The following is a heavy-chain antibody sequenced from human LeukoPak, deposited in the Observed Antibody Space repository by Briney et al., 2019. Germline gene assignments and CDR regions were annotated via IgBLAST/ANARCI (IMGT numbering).Heavy chain of an antibody. D-gene: IGHD5-12*01. V-gene: IGHV3-21*04. Sequence: GGSLRLSCAASGFTFSSYSMNWVRQAPGKGLEWVSSISSSSSYIYYADSVKGRFTISRDNAKNPLYLQMNSLRAEDTAVYYCASNSGYDYELRYWGQGTLVTVSS. CDR3: ASNSGYDYELRY. J-gene: IGHJ4*02. CDR1: GFTFSSYS. CDR2: ISSSSSYI.